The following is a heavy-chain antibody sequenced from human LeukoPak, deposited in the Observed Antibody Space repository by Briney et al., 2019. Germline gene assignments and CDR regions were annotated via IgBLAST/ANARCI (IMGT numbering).Heavy chain of an antibody. CDR1: GGSISSYY. CDR2: IYYSGST. D-gene: IGHD2-2*01. V-gene: IGHV4-59*08. J-gene: IGHJ6*03. Sequence: SETLSLTCTVSGGSISSYYWSWIRQPPGKGLEWIGYIYYSGSTNYNPSLKCRVTISVDTSKNQFSLKLSSVTAADTAVYYCARLDCSSTSCHRYYYYYYYMDVWGKGTTVTVSS. CDR3: ARLDCSSTSCHRYYYYYYYMDV.